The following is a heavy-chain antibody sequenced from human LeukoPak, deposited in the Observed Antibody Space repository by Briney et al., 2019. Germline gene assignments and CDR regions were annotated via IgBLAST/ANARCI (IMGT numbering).Heavy chain of an antibody. Sequence: KPSETLSLTCTVSGGSISSYYWSWIRQPPGKGLEWIGYIYYSGSTYYNPSLKSRVTVSVDTSKNQFSLKLSSVTAADTAVYYCARTSSDGMDVWGQGTTVTVSS. CDR3: ARTSSDGMDV. CDR1: GGSISSYY. J-gene: IGHJ6*02. V-gene: IGHV4-59*06. CDR2: IYYSGST. D-gene: IGHD6-6*01.